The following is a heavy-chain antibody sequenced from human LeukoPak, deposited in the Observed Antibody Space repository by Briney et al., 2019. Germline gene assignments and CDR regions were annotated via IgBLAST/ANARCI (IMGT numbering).Heavy chain of an antibody. CDR3: ARENPYADF. V-gene: IGHV3-48*03. Sequence: GGSLRLSCTTSSFSFSDFDMNWVRQAPGKGLEWISYINFSGSTITYADSVKGRFIISRDNAKNSLYLQLNSLRAEHTAVYYCARENPYADFWGQGTLVTVSS. J-gene: IGHJ4*02. D-gene: IGHD2/OR15-2a*01. CDR1: SFSFSDFD. CDR2: INFSGSTI.